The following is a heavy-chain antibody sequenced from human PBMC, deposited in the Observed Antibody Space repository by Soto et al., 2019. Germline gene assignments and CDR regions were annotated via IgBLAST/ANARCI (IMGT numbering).Heavy chain of an antibody. Sequence: QVQLVQSGAEVKKPGSSVKVSCKASGGTFSSYTISWVRQAPGQGLEWMGRIIPILGIANYAQKFQGRVTITADKSTSTCYIGLSNLGSEDTAVYYCAGDEGPNNWTDRDAFDIWGQGTMVTVSS. CDR2: IIPILGIA. CDR3: AGDEGPNNWTDRDAFDI. V-gene: IGHV1-69*08. D-gene: IGHD1-20*01. J-gene: IGHJ3*02. CDR1: GGTFSSYT.